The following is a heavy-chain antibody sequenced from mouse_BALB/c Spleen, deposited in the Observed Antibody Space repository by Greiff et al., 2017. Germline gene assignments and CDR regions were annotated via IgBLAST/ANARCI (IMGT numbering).Heavy chain of an antibody. CDR2: IYPGDGDT. Sequence: VQLQQSGPELVKPGASVKISCKASGYAFSSSWMNWVKQRPGQGLEWIGRIYPGDGDTNYNGKFKGKATLTADKSSSTAYMQLSSLTSVDSAVYFCARESFEYWGQGATRTVAS. CDR1: GYAFSSSW. J-gene: IGHJ2*01. V-gene: IGHV1-82*01. CDR3: ARESFEY.